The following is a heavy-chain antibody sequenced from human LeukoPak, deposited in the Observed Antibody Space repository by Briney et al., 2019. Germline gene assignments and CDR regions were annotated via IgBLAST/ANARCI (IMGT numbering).Heavy chain of an antibody. Sequence: GSSVKVSCKASGGTFSSYTISWVRQAPGQGLEWMGRIIPILGIANYAQKFQGRVTITADKSTSTAYMELSSLRFEDTAVYYCARAPYDSSGYHSNWFDPWGQGTLVTVSS. CDR3: ARAPYDSSGYHSNWFDP. V-gene: IGHV1-69*02. CDR2: IIPILGIA. J-gene: IGHJ5*02. CDR1: GGTFSSYT. D-gene: IGHD3-22*01.